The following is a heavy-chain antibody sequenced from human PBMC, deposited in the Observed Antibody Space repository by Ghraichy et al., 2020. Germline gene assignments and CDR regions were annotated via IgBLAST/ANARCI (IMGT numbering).Heavy chain of an antibody. V-gene: IGHV4-59*01. CDR3: AREGDSRYDAFDI. D-gene: IGHD6-13*01. J-gene: IGHJ3*02. CDR2: IYYSGST. CDR1: GGSISSYY. Sequence: SETLSLTCTVSGGSISSYYWSWIRQPPGKGLEWIGYIYYSGSTNYNPSLKSRVTISVDTSKNQFSLKLSSVTAADTAVYYCAREGDSRYDAFDIWGQGTMVTVSS.